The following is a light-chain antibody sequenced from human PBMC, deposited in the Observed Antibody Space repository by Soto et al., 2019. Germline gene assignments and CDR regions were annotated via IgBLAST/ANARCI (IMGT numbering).Light chain of an antibody. V-gene: IGLV4-69*01. J-gene: IGLJ2*01. CDR2: LNSDGSH. CDR1: SGHSSYA. Sequence: QSVLTQSPSASASLGASVKLTCTLSSGHSSYAIAWHQQQPEKGPRYLMKLNSDGSHSKGDGIPDRSSGSSSGADRYLSVPSLQSEDEADYYCQTWGTGIVVFGGGTKLTVL. CDR3: QTWGTGIVV.